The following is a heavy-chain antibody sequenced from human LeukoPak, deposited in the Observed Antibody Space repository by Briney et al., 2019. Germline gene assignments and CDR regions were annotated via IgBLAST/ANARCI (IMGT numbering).Heavy chain of an antibody. J-gene: IGHJ4*02. V-gene: IGHV3-15*01. CDR2: IKGKTDGGTT. CDR3: TTLPWQWPRYYFDY. D-gene: IGHD6-19*01. CDR1: GFTFSNAW. Sequence: GGSLRLSCAASGFTFSNAWMSWVRQAPGKGLEWVGRIKGKTDGGTTDYAAPVKGRFTISRDDSKNTLYLQMNSLKTEDTAVYYCTTLPWQWPRYYFDYWGQGTLVTVSS.